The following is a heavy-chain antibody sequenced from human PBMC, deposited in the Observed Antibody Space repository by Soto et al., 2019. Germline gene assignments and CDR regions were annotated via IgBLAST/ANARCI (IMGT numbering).Heavy chain of an antibody. Sequence: SVKVSCKASGFTFTSSAVQWVRQARGQRLEWIGWIVVGSGNTNYAQKFQERVTITRDMSTSTAYMELSSLRSEDTAVYYCAADYGSGSYYTNFDYWGQGTLVTVSS. CDR1: GFTFTSSA. CDR2: IVVGSGNT. D-gene: IGHD3-10*01. V-gene: IGHV1-58*01. J-gene: IGHJ4*02. CDR3: AADYGSGSYYTNFDY.